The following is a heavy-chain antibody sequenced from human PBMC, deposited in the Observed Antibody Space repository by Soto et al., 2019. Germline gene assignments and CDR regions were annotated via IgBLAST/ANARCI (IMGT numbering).Heavy chain of an antibody. CDR3: ARDGAPGCSFGRGPWGGGRFDP. CDR1: GGTFGNTA. Sequence: QVQLVQSGAEVKEPGSSVNVSCKTSGGTFGNTAVTWVRQGPGQGLEWLGGIGPRVGTANYAQKLRGRVLITADESTSTACMDRSGRSSDGTAMSHCARDGAPGCSFGRGPWGGGRFDPWGQGTLVTVSS. V-gene: IGHV1-69*12. CDR2: IGPRVGTA. D-gene: IGHD3-10*01. J-gene: IGHJ5*02.